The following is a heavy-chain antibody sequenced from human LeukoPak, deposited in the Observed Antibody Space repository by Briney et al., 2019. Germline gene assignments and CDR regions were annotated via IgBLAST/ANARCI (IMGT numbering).Heavy chain of an antibody. CDR3: AKEIGNDSSGPYCDAFDI. V-gene: IGHV3-23*01. D-gene: IGHD3-22*01. J-gene: IGHJ3*02. CDR2: ISGSGGST. CDR1: GFTFSSYA. Sequence: GGSLRLSCAASGFTFSSYAMSWVRQAPGKGLEWVSAISGSGGSTYYADSVKGRFTISRDNSKNTLYLQINSLRAEDTAVYYCAKEIGNDSSGPYCDAFDIWGQGTMVTVSS.